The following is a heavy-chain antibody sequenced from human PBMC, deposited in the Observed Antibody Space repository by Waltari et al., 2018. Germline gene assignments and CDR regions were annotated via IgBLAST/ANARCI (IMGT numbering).Heavy chain of an antibody. CDR2: IKQDGSGK. V-gene: IGHV3-7*01. Sequence: EVQLVESGGGLVQPGGSLRLSCAASGFTFSSYWMSWVRQAPGKGLGWVAHIKQDGSGKYYVDSVKGRFTISRDNAKNSLYLQMNSLRAEDTAVYYCARLPMVRGVISFDYWGQGTLVTVSS. CDR1: GFTFSSYW. CDR3: ARLPMVRGVISFDY. D-gene: IGHD3-10*01. J-gene: IGHJ4*02.